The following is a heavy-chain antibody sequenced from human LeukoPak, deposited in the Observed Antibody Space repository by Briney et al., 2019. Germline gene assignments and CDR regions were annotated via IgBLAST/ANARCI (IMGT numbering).Heavy chain of an antibody. Sequence: SETLSLTCTVSGGSISSYYWSWIRQPAGKGLEWIGRIYISGSGSTNYNPSLKSRVTMSVDTSKNQFSLKLSSVTAADTAVYYCARRGYYDSRAYYYYYMDVWGKGTTVTVSS. CDR2: IYISGSGST. CDR3: ARRGYYDSRAYYYYYMDV. V-gene: IGHV4-4*07. CDR1: GGSISSYY. J-gene: IGHJ6*03. D-gene: IGHD3-22*01.